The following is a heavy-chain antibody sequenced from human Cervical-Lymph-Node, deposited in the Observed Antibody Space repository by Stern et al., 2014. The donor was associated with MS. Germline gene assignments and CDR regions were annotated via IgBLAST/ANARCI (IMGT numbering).Heavy chain of an antibody. D-gene: IGHD3-10*01. CDR2: IITMFGTA. CDR1: GGTFSSYA. V-gene: IGHV1-69*01. Sequence: VKLVQSGAEVKKPGSSVRVSCKASGGTFSSYAISWVRQAPGQGLEWMGGIITMFGTANYAQKFQGRVTITADDSTTTAYMELSSLRSEDTAVYYCASSVGELTPEAVWGQGTTVTVFS. J-gene: IGHJ6*02. CDR3: ASSVGELTPEAV.